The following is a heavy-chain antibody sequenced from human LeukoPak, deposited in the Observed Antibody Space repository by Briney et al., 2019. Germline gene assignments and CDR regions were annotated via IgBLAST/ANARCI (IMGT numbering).Heavy chain of an antibody. V-gene: IGHV1-69*04. CDR2: IIPILGIA. CDR1: GGTFSSYA. Sequence: GASVKVSCKASGGTFSSYAISWVRQAPGQGLEWMGRIIPILGIANYAQKFQGRVTIRADKSTSTAYMELSSLKPEDTAVYYCARVGCSGGSCFRAQPIWFDPWGQGTLVTVSS. J-gene: IGHJ5*02. CDR3: ARVGCSGGSCFRAQPIWFDP. D-gene: IGHD2-15*01.